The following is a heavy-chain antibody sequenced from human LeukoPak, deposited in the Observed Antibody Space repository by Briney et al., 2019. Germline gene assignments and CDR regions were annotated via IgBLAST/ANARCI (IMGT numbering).Heavy chain of an antibody. V-gene: IGHV1-46*01. J-gene: IGHJ4*02. CDR1: GYTFTSYY. D-gene: IGHD6-6*01. Sequence: ASVKVSCKASGYTFTSYYMHWVRQAPGQGLEWMGIINPSGGSTSYAQKFQGRVTMTRDTSTSTVYMELSSLRSEDTAVDYCARGCKLEQLVPSGFDYWGQGTLVTVSS. CDR2: INPSGGST. CDR3: ARGCKLEQLVPSGFDY.